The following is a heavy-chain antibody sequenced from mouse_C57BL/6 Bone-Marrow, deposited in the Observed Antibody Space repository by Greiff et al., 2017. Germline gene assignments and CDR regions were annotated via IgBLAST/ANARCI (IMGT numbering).Heavy chain of an antibody. CDR1: GYTFTSYW. D-gene: IGHD1-1*01. CDR2: IHPSDSDT. J-gene: IGHJ4*01. V-gene: IGHV1-74*01. CDR3: AVIYYYGSSCGEAMDY. Sequence: QVQLQQPGAELVKPGASVKVSCKASGYTFTSYWMHWVKQRPGQGLEWIGRIHPSDSDTNYNQKFKGKATLTVDKSSSTAYMQLSRLTSEDSAVYYCAVIYYYGSSCGEAMDYWGQGTSVTVSS.